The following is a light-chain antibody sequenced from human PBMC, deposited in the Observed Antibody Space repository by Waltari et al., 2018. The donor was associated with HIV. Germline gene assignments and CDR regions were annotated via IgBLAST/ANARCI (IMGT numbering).Light chain of an antibody. CDR3: LQDYIFPYT. CDR1: QGIGND. CDR2: AAS. V-gene: IGKV1-6*02. Sequence: IPVFQFPPLLFGFFRDKGPITCRASQGIGNDLSWYQQRPGKAPTLLIYAASILQTGVSSRFSGSGSVTDFSLTISSLQPEDSATYYCLQDYIFPYTFGPGTKLDIK. J-gene: IGKJ2*01.